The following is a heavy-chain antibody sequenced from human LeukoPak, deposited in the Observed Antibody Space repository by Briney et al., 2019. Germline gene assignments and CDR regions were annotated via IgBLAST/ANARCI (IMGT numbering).Heavy chain of an antibody. Sequence: ASARVSSKVPGYTLTELTMHSGRQAPEKRLEWMGGFDPEDGETIYAQKFQGRVTMTEDTSTDTAYMELSSVRSEDTAVYYCATDTAMPWGQGTLVTVSS. CDR3: ATDTAMP. V-gene: IGHV1-24*01. D-gene: IGHD5-18*01. J-gene: IGHJ4*02. CDR2: FDPEDGET. CDR1: GYTLTELT.